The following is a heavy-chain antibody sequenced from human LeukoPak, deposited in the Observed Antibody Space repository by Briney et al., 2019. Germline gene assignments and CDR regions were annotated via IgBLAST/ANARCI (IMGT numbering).Heavy chain of an antibody. Sequence: ASVKVSCKASGYTFTGYYMHWVRQAPGQGLEWMGWIDLNSGGTNYAQKFQGRVTMTRDTSISTAYMELSRLRSDDTAVYYCARMKASKDIVVVPAAMLPFDYWGQGTLITVSS. CDR1: GYTFTGYY. D-gene: IGHD2-2*01. CDR3: ARMKASKDIVVVPAAMLPFDY. J-gene: IGHJ4*02. CDR2: IDLNSGGT. V-gene: IGHV1-2*02.